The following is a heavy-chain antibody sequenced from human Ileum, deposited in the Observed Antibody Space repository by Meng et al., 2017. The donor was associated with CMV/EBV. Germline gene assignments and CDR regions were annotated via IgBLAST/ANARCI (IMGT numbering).Heavy chain of an antibody. Sequence: GSGPGLVQPSAPLSLPCSVSTDSISNYYWSWIRQAPGKRLEWIGNIHYSGTTNYSPSLNSRVTISLDTSKNQFSLNLRSVTAADTAVYYCAADIASVWMFFWGQGTLVTVSS. CDR1: TDSISNYY. CDR3: AADIASVWMFF. CDR2: IHYSGTT. D-gene: IGHD3-10*02. J-gene: IGHJ4*02. V-gene: IGHV4-59*01.